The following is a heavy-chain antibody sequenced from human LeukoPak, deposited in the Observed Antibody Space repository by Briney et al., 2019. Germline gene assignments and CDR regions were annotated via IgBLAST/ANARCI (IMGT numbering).Heavy chain of an antibody. CDR1: GFTFSSYG. Sequence: GRSLRLSCAASGFTFSSYGLHWVRQAPGKGLELVAVIWYDGSNKYYADSVKGRFTISRDNSKNTLYLQMNSLRAEDTAVYYCAKDTAMVTYRGYYYYGMDVWGKGTTVTVSS. D-gene: IGHD5-18*01. V-gene: IGHV3-33*06. CDR3: AKDTAMVTYRGYYYYGMDV. J-gene: IGHJ6*04. CDR2: IWYDGSNK.